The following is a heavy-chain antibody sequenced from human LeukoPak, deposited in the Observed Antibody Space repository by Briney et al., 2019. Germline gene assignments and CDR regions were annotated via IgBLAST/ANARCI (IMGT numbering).Heavy chain of an antibody. V-gene: IGHV3-30*02. Sequence: PGGSLRLSCAGSGFTFRGYGMLWVRQAPGKGLEWVAFIRYDGSDKDYADSVKGRFTTSRDNSKSTLYLQMDSLRSDDTAVYFCAKDKVANSWGQGSLVTVSS. D-gene: IGHD4-11*01. CDR1: GFTFRGYG. CDR2: IRYDGSDK. J-gene: IGHJ4*02. CDR3: AKDKVANS.